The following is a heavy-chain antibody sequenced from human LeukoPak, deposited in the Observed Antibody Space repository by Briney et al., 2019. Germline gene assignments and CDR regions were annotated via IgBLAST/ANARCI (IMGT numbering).Heavy chain of an antibody. Sequence: GGSLRLSCAASGFTFSKYAMSWVRQAPGKGLEWVSAISGTGGNTYYAHSVKGRFTISRDNSKSTLFLQMNSLRAEDTAVYYCAKEGDILTGYFYFDCWGQGTLVTVSS. CDR3: AKEGDILTGYFYFDC. CDR1: GFTFSKYA. J-gene: IGHJ4*02. V-gene: IGHV3-23*01. D-gene: IGHD3-9*01. CDR2: ISGTGGNT.